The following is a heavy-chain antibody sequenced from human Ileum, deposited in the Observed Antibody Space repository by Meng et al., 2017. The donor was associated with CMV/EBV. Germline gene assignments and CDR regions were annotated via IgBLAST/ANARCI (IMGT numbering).Heavy chain of an antibody. D-gene: IGHD6-19*01. CDR1: GFTVSSNY. Sequence: GESLKISCAASGFTVSSNYMSWVRQAPGKGLEWVSVIYSGGSTYYADSVKGRFTISRDNSKNTLYLQMNSMRAEDTAVYYCARDLLAQIAVAFPGYYYYGMDVWGQGTTVTVSS. J-gene: IGHJ6*02. V-gene: IGHV3-66*02. CDR2: IYSGGST. CDR3: ARDLLAQIAVAFPGYYYYGMDV.